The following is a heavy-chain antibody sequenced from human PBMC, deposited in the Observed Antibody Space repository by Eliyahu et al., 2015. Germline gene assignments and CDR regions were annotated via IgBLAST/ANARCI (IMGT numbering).Heavy chain of an antibody. CDR2: INPDGGAT. Sequence: QVQLVQSGAEVRKPGASVRVSCKASGYSLTDYYXHWLRQGPGQGPEWMGWINPDGGATAYSLDFQGSVTLTSDTSIDTVYMEISGLTSDDTAVYYCARDYCFGGSCYSYYAHWGQGTLVTVSS. J-gene: IGHJ4*02. CDR3: ARDYCFGGSCYSYYAH. D-gene: IGHD2-15*01. V-gene: IGHV1-2*02. CDR1: GYSLTDYY.